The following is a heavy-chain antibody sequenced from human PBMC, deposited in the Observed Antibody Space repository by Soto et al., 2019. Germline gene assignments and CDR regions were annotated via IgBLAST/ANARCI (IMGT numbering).Heavy chain of an antibody. D-gene: IGHD4-17*01. V-gene: IGHV4-61*01. J-gene: IGHJ6*02. CDR2: IYYSGST. CDR1: GGSVSSGSYY. Sequence: QVQLQESGPGLVKPSETLSLTCTVSGGSVSSGSYYWSWIRQPPGKGLEWIGYIYYSGSTNYNPSPKSRVTISVDTSKNQFSLKLSSVTAADTAVYYCARDKDYGGSSGMDVWGQGTTVTVSS. CDR3: ARDKDYGGSSGMDV.